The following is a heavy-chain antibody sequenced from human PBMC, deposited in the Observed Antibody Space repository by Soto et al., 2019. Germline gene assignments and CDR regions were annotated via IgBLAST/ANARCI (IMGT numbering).Heavy chain of an antibody. Sequence: SETLSLTCAVSGGSISSSNWWSWVRQPPGKGLEWIGDIYYSGSTNYNPSLKSRVTISVDKSKNQFSLKLSSVTAADTAVYYCARPLYSYGPMDVWGQGTTVTVSS. CDR2: IYYSGST. V-gene: IGHV4-4*02. CDR3: ARPLYSYGPMDV. J-gene: IGHJ6*02. CDR1: GGSISSSNW. D-gene: IGHD5-18*01.